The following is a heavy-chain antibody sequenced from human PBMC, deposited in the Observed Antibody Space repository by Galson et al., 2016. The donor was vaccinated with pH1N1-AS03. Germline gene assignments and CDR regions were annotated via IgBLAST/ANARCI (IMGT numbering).Heavy chain of an antibody. CDR3: AGDWDDFVLGHNDYFYGMDV. J-gene: IGHJ6*02. CDR2: IKQDGSEK. Sequence: SLRLSCAASGFTFSSYWMTWVRQAPGKGLEWVANIKQDGSEKYYVDSVKGRFTISRDNSKNSLYLQMNSLRAEDTAVYFCAGDWDDFVLGHNDYFYGMDVWGQGTTVTVSS. V-gene: IGHV3-7*01. CDR1: GFTFSSYW. D-gene: IGHD3-3*01.